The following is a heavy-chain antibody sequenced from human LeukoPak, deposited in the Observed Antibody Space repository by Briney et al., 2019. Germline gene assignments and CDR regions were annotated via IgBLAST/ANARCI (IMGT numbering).Heavy chain of an antibody. D-gene: IGHD4-23*01. J-gene: IGHJ4*02. CDR3: ARDYGGNSGSPLDFDY. V-gene: IGHV1-69*13. CDR2: IIPIFGTA. Sequence: GASVKVSCKASGGTFSSYAISWVRQAPGQGLEWMGGIIPIFGTANYAQKFQGRVTITADESTSTAYMELSSLRSEDTAVYYCARDYGGNSGSPLDFDYWGQGTLVTVSS. CDR1: GGTFSSYA.